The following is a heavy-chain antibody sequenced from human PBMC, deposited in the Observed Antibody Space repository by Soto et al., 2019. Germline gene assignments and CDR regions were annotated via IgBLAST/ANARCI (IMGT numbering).Heavy chain of an antibody. D-gene: IGHD3-10*01. CDR3: AKPIGVSYYYYGMDV. J-gene: IGHJ6*02. V-gene: IGHV3-23*01. CDR2: ISGSGGST. Sequence: GGSLRLSCAASGFTFSSYAMSWVRQAPGKGLEWVSAISGSGGSTYYADSVKGRFTISRDNSKNTLYLQMNSLRAEDTAVYYCAKPIGVSYYYYGMDVWGQGTTVTVSS. CDR1: GFTFSSYA.